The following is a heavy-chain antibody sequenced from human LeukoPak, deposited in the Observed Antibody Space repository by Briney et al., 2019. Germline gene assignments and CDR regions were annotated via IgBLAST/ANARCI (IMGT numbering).Heavy chain of an antibody. V-gene: IGHV4-34*01. CDR3: AREGGSYRPLDY. CDR2: VNLQGGT. J-gene: IGHJ4*02. D-gene: IGHD3-16*02. Sequence: GSLRLSCAASGFTFRSYAMTWVRQPPGKGLEWIGEVNLQGGTNYNPSLLRRVAISVDTSANHVSLRMTSVTAADTAVYYCAREGGSYRPLDYSGQGTLVTVSS. CDR1: GFTFRSYA.